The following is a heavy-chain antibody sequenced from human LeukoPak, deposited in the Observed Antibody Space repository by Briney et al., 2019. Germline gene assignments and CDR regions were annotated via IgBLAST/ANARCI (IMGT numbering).Heavy chain of an antibody. D-gene: IGHD2-8*01. CDR1: GGSISSGGYY. J-gene: IGHJ4*02. V-gene: IGHV4-30-2*01. CDR3: ATQTNVSPPNDY. CDR2: IYHSGST. Sequence: SQTLSLTCTVSGGSISSGGYYWSWIRQPPGKGLEWIGYIYHSGSTYYNPSLKSRVTISVDRSKNQFSLKLSSVTAADTAVYYCATQTNVSPPNDYWGQGTLVTVSS.